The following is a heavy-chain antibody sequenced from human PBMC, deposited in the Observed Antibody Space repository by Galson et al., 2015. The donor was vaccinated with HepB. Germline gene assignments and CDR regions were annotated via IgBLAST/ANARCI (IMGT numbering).Heavy chain of an antibody. D-gene: IGHD2-2*01. CDR3: ARVRSCSSTSCYGDYFDY. J-gene: IGHJ4*02. V-gene: IGHV3-7*01. Sequence: SLRLSCAASEFTFSNYWMNWVRQAPGKGLEWVANIKKDGSEKYYVESVKGRFTISRDNAKNSLYLQMKSLRVEDTAVYYCARVRSCSSTSCYGDYFDYWGQGTLVTVSS. CDR2: IKKDGSEK. CDR1: EFTFSNYW.